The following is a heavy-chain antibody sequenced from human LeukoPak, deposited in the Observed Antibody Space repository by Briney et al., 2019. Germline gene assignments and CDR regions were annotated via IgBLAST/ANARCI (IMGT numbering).Heavy chain of an antibody. Sequence: GGSLRLSCAASGFTFGIYSMNWVRQAPGKGLEWVSYISIGSSTIYYADSVKGRFTISRDNAKNSLYLQMSSLRAEDTAIYYCARGFPGDVWGKGTTVTVSS. V-gene: IGHV3-48*01. J-gene: IGHJ6*04. CDR1: GFTFGIYS. D-gene: IGHD3-10*01. CDR2: ISIGSSTI. CDR3: ARGFPGDV.